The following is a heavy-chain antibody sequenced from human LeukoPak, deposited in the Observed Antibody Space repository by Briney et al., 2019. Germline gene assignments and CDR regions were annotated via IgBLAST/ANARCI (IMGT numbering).Heavy chain of an antibody. CDR1: GGSISSSSYY. V-gene: IGHV4-39*07. CDR3: ARVLMYSGSYYDAPSYYYYMDV. D-gene: IGHD1-26*01. Sequence: SETLSLTCTVSGGSISSSSYYWGWIRQPPGKGLEWIGSIYYSGSTNYNPSLKSRVTMSVDTSKNQFSLRLSSVTAADTAVYYCARVLMYSGSYYDAPSYYYYMDVWGKGTTVTVSS. CDR2: IYYSGST. J-gene: IGHJ6*03.